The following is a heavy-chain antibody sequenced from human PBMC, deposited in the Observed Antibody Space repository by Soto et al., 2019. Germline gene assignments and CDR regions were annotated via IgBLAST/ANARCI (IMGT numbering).Heavy chain of an antibody. V-gene: IGHV1-8*01. CDR3: ARRGVAARLGAFDI. J-gene: IGHJ3*02. CDR1: GYTFTSYD. Sequence: ASVKVSCKASGYTFTSYDINWVRQATGQGLEWMGWMNPNSGNTGYAQKFQGRVTMTRNTSISTAYMELGSLRSEDTAVYYCARRGVAARLGAFDIWGQGTMVTVSS. CDR2: MNPNSGNT. D-gene: IGHD6-19*01.